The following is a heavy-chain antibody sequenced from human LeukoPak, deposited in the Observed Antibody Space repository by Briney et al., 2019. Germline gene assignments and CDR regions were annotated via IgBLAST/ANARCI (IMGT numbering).Heavy chain of an antibody. Sequence: PGGSLRLSCTASGFTFDSFALHWVRQAPGKGLEYVSGISSNGGSTTLANSVKGRFTISRDNPKNTLYLQMGSLRPEDMAVYYCARGSGTHYYHYSMDVWGQGTTVIVSS. CDR1: GFTFDSFA. V-gene: IGHV3-64*01. D-gene: IGHD3-10*01. CDR3: ARGSGTHYYHYSMDV. J-gene: IGHJ6*02. CDR2: ISSNGGST.